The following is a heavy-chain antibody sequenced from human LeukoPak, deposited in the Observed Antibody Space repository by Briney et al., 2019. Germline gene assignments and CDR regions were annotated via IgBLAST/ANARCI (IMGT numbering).Heavy chain of an antibody. CDR2: IKQDGSQK. D-gene: IGHD6-6*01. CDR1: GFTFSNYW. J-gene: IGHJ4*02. CDR3: ARVGYSSSSFDY. Sequence: GGSLRLSCAASGFTFSNYWMSWVRQAPGKGLEWVANIKQDGSQKYYVDSVKGRFTIARDNAKNSLYLQMSSLRAEDTAVYHCARVGYSSSSFDYWGQGTLVTVSS. V-gene: IGHV3-7*01.